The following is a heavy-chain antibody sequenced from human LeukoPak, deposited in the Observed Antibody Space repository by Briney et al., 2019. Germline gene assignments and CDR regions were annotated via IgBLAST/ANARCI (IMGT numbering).Heavy chain of an antibody. CDR3: ANGRGSSTWYFDY. V-gene: IGHV3-33*06. D-gene: IGHD6-13*01. CDR2: IWYDGTIK. CDR1: GFTFSSYD. J-gene: IGHJ4*02. Sequence: GGSLGLSCAASGFTFSSYDMHWVRQAPGMGLEWVAVIWYDGTIKYYADSVKGRFTISRDNSKNTLYLQMNSLRAEDTAVYYCANGRGSSTWYFDYWGQGTLVTVSS.